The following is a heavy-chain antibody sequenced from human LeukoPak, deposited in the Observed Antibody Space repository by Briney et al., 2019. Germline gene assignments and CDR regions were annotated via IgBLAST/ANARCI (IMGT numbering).Heavy chain of an antibody. CDR1: GGSISSSSYY. V-gene: IGHV4-39*01. CDR2: IFYTGNT. CDR3: ARLDGSGSYSQQNFVY. D-gene: IGHD3-10*01. J-gene: IGHJ4*02. Sequence: SETLSLTCTVSGGSISSSSYYWGWIRQPPGKGLEWIGSIFYTGNTDYNPSLKSRVTISVDTSKNQFSLKVSSVTAADTAVYYCARLDGSGSYSQQNFVYWGQGTLVSVSS.